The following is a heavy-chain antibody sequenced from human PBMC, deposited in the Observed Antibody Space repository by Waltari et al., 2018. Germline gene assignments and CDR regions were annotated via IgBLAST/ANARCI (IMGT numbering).Heavy chain of an antibody. CDR2: IHYRVST. V-gene: IGHV4-39*07. CDR3: APQGRYCSGGSCNQAGAFDI. Sequence: QRQLQESGPGLVKPSETLSLTCNGHGGSISSSSYYWGWIRQPPGKGLEWIGSIHYRVSTYYNSSLKSRVTISVDSSKNRSSLKLSSVTAADTAVYYCAPQGRYCSGGSCNQAGAFDIWGQGTMVTVSS. J-gene: IGHJ3*02. CDR1: GGSISSSSYY. D-gene: IGHD2-15*01.